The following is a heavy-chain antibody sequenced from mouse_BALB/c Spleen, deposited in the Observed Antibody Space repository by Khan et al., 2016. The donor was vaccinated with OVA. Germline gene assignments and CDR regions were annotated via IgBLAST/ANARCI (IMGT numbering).Heavy chain of an antibody. V-gene: IGHV1-7*01. J-gene: IGHJ3*01. CDR3: ARRGVYGIVAY. Sequence: VQLQQSGAELAKPGASVKMSCKASGYTFTTYWMHWVKQRPGQGLDWIGYINPSTGYTEYNQKFKDKATLTADKSSSTAYMQLNSLTSEDSAVYYCARRGVYGIVAYWGQGTLVTVSA. CDR2: INPSTGYT. D-gene: IGHD2-1*01. CDR1: GYTFTTYW.